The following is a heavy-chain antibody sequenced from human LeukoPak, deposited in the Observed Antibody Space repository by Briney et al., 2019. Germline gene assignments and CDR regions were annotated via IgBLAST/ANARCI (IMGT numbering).Heavy chain of an antibody. CDR3: ARPAIYGSGSYHWFDP. J-gene: IGHJ5*02. D-gene: IGHD3-10*01. Sequence: PSETLSLTCTVAGVSISSFYWSWLPPPPGKGLEWIGYIYYSGSTNYNPSLKSRVTISVDTTKNQFSLKLSSVTAADTAVYYCARPAIYGSGSYHWFDPWGQGTLVTVPS. V-gene: IGHV4-59*08. CDR1: GVSISSFY. CDR2: IYYSGST.